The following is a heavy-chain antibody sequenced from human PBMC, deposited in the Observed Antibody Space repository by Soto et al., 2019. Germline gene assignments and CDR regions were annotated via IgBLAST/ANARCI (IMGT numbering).Heavy chain of an antibody. CDR3: ARNPIRLVVADYYFDY. J-gene: IGHJ4*02. D-gene: IGHD5-12*01. V-gene: IGHV3-33*01. Sequence: QVQLVESGGGVVQPGRSLRLSCAASGFTFSSYGMHWVRQAPGKGLEWVAVIWYDGSNKYYADSVKGRFTISRDNSKNTLYLQMNSLRAEDTAVYYCARNPIRLVVADYYFDYWGQGTLVTVSS. CDR1: GFTFSSYG. CDR2: IWYDGSNK.